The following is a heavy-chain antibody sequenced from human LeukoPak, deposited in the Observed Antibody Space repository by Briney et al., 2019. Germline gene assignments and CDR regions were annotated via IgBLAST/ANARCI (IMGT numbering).Heavy chain of an antibody. V-gene: IGHV4-59*08. Sequence: SETLSLTCTVSGGSISNYYWSWIRQPPGKGLEWIGYIYYRGSTNYNPSLKSRVTISVDTSKNQFSLKLSSVTAADTAVYYCARLSLERDAFDIWGQGTMVTVSS. CDR1: GGSISNYY. CDR2: IYYRGST. D-gene: IGHD1-1*01. J-gene: IGHJ3*02. CDR3: ARLSLERDAFDI.